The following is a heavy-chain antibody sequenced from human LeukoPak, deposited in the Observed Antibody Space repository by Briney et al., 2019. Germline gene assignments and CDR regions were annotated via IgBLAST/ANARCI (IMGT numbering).Heavy chain of an antibody. J-gene: IGHJ4*02. CDR2: ISSSSSTI. CDR1: GFTFSSYS. D-gene: IGHD3-3*01. Sequence: GGSLRLSCAASGFTFSSYSMNWVRQAPGKGLEWVSYISSSSSTIYYADSVKGRFTISRDNAKNSLYLQMNSLRAEDTAVYYCARGGLRFLEWLSTFDYWGQGTLVTVSS. V-gene: IGHV3-48*04. CDR3: ARGGLRFLEWLSTFDY.